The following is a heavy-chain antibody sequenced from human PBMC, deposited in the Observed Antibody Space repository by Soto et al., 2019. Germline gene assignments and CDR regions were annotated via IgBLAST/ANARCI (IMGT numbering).Heavy chain of an antibody. J-gene: IGHJ6*04. D-gene: IGHD5-12*01. CDR2: ISSSSSTI. V-gene: IGHV3-48*01. CDR1: GFTFSSYS. CDR3: ARVVATIFGYVDV. Sequence: GGSLRLSCAASGFTFSSYSMNWVRQAPGKGLEWVSYISSSSSTIYYADSVKGRFTISRDNAKNSLYLQMNSLRAEDTAVYYCARVVATIFGYVDVWGKGTTVTVSS.